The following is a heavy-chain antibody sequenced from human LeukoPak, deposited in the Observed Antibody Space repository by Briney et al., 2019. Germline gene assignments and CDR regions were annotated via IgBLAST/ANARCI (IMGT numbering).Heavy chain of an antibody. CDR2: IYPGDSDT. CDR3: ARRSIAAADPFDY. D-gene: IGHD6-13*01. CDR1: GYSFTTYW. V-gene: IGHV5-51*01. Sequence: GESLKISCKGSGYSFTTYWIGWVRHMPGKGLEWMGIIYPGDSDTRYSPSFQGQVTISADKSISTAYLQWSSLKASDTAMYYCARRSIAAADPFDYWGRGTLVTVSS. J-gene: IGHJ4*02.